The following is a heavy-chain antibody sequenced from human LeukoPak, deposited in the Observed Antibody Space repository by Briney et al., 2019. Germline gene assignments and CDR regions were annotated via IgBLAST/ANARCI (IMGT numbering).Heavy chain of an antibody. CDR1: GGSISSYY. V-gene: IGHV4-4*07. D-gene: IGHD1-26*01. J-gene: IGHJ4*02. CDR3: ARGDSGSYFAPFDY. Sequence: PSETLSLTCTVSGGSISSYYWSWIRQPAGKGLEWIGRIYTSGSTNYNPSLKSRVTMSVDTSKNQFTLKLSSVTAADTAVYYCARGDSGSYFAPFDYWGQGTLVTVSS. CDR2: IYTSGST.